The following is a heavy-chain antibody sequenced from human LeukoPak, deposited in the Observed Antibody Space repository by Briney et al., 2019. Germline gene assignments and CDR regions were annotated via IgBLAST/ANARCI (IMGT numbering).Heavy chain of an antibody. J-gene: IGHJ6*03. CDR1: GFSLSTSGMC. CDR2: IDWDDDK. CDR3: ARIRRGYQDSSSGHYYYYMDV. Sequence: SGPTLVNPKQTLTLTCTFSGFSLSTSGMCVSWIRQPPGKALEWLARIDWDDDKYYSTSLKTRLTIFKDISKNQVVLTMTNMDPVDTATYYCARIRRGYQDSSSGHYYYYMDVWGKGTTVTVSS. V-gene: IGHV2-70*11. D-gene: IGHD3-22*01.